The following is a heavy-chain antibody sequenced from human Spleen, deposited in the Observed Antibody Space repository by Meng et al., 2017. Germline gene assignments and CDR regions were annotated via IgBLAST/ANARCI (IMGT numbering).Heavy chain of an antibody. CDR2: IYQSGTT. D-gene: IGHD3-10*01. Sequence: GRREGVGPGLVKPSGTPSLTRGVSGGSIRSSNWWSWVRQPPGKGLGWIGDIYQSGTTNYNPSLKSRVTISVDKSKNQFSLKLTSVTAADTAVYYCASSLLISGGSGSYLYWGQGTLVTVSS. CDR3: ASSLLISGGSGSYLY. J-gene: IGHJ4*02. V-gene: IGHV4-4*02. CDR1: GGSIRSSNW.